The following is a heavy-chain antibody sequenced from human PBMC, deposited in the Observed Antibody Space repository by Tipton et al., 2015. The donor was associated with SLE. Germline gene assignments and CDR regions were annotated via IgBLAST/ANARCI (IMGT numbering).Heavy chain of an antibody. V-gene: IGHV3-7*03. J-gene: IGHJ6*02. D-gene: IGHD1-26*01. CDR3: ARPIVGASGGMDV. Sequence: SLRLSCAASGFTFSSYWMSWVRQAPGKGLEWVANIKQDGSEKYYVDSVKGRFTISRDNAKNSPYLQMNSLRAEDTAVYYCARPIVGASGGMDVWGQGTTVTVSS. CDR1: GFTFSSYW. CDR2: IKQDGSEK.